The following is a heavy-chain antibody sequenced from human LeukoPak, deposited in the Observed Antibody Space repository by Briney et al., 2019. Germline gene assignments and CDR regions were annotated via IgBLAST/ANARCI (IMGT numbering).Heavy chain of an antibody. V-gene: IGHV5-51*01. D-gene: IGHD6-13*01. Sequence: GESLKISCKGSGYRFTNYWIAWVRQMPGKGLEWMGIIYPGDSDIRYSPSFQGQVTISADKSISTAYLQWSSLKASDTAIYYCARRRGYTSSWFDYWGQGTLVTVSS. CDR2: IYPGDSDI. CDR3: ARRRGYTSSWFDY. CDR1: GYRFTNYW. J-gene: IGHJ5*01.